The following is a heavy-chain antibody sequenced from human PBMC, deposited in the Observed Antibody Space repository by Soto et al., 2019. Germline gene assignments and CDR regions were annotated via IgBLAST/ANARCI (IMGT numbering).Heavy chain of an antibody. CDR2: IWYDGSNK. D-gene: IGHD1-1*01. CDR1: GFTFSSYG. Sequence: GGSLRLSCAASGFTFSSYGMHWVRQAPGKGLEWVAVIWYDGSNKYYADSVKGRFTISRDNSKNTLYLQMNSLRAEDTAVYYCSRDRGGAISTTYYYYGMDVWGQGTTVTVSS. CDR3: SRDRGGAISTTYYYYGMDV. V-gene: IGHV3-33*01. J-gene: IGHJ6*02.